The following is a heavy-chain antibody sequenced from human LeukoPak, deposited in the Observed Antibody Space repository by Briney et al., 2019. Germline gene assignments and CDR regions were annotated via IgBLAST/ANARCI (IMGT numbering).Heavy chain of an antibody. CDR3: ARVVGGYYVKYGYYFDY. V-gene: IGHV3-53*04. Sequence: GGSLRLSCAASGFTVSSNYMSWVRQAPGKGLGWVSVIYSGGSTYYADSVRGRFTISRHNSKNTLYLQMNSLRAEDTAVYYCARVVGGYYVKYGYYFDYWGQGTLVSVSS. J-gene: IGHJ4*02. CDR2: IYSGGST. D-gene: IGHD3-22*01. CDR1: GFTVSSNY.